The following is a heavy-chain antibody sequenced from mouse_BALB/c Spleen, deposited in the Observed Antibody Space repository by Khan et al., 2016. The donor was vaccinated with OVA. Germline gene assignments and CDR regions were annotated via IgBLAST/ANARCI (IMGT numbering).Heavy chain of an antibody. CDR1: GYSITSDYA. J-gene: IGHJ3*01. CDR3: ARSGYEAWCAY. V-gene: IGHV3-2*02. Sequence: EVQLQESGPGLVKPSQSLSLTCTVTGYSITSDYAWNWIRQLPRNKLEWMGYISYSGSTSYNPSLKSRISITRDTSKNQFFLQLNSVTAKDTATYYCARSGYEAWCAYWGQGTLVTVSA. CDR2: ISYSGST. D-gene: IGHD2-14*01.